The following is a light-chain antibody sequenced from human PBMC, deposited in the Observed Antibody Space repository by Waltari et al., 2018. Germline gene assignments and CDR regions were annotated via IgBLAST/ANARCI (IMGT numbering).Light chain of an antibody. V-gene: IGLV2-14*03. J-gene: IGLJ2*01. CDR3: SSYTSSSTVV. Sequence: QSALTQPASVSGSPGQSFTISCTGTSSDVGGYNYVSRYQQHPGKAPKLMIYDVSNRPSGVSNRFSGSKSGNTASLTISGLQAEDEADYYCSSYTSSSTVVFGGGTKLTVL. CDR2: DVS. CDR1: SSDVGGYNY.